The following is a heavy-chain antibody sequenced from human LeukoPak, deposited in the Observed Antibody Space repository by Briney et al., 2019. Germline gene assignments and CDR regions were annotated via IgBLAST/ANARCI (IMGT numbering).Heavy chain of an antibody. Sequence: SETLSLTCTVSGGSISSGNFFWSWIRQPAGKGLEWIGRIYTSGSTNYNPSLKSRVTISLDTSKTQISLKLSSVTAADTAVYYCARGMQELDPWGQGTLVTVSS. V-gene: IGHV4-61*02. CDR1: GGSISSGNFF. D-gene: IGHD1-1*01. CDR2: IYTSGST. CDR3: ARGMQELDP. J-gene: IGHJ5*02.